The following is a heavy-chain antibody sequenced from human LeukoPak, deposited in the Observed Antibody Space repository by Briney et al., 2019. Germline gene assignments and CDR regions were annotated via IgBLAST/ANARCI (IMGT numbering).Heavy chain of an antibody. CDR2: IRYDGSNK. J-gene: IGHJ6*03. D-gene: IGHD4-17*01. CDR3: AKIGSGYGDSAYYYYYMDV. V-gene: IGHV3-30*02. CDR1: GFTFSYYG. Sequence: PGGSLRLSSAASGFTFSYYGMHWVRQAPGKGLEWVAFIRYDGSNKYYTDSVKGRFTISRDNSKNTLYLQMNSLRAEDTAVYYRAKIGSGYGDSAYYYYYMDVWGKGTTVTISS.